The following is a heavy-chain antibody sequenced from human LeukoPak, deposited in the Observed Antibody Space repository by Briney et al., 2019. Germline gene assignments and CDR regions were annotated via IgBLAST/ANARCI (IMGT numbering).Heavy chain of an antibody. CDR2: IYYSGST. J-gene: IGHJ6*02. V-gene: IGHV4-31*03. Sequence: SETLSLTCTVSGGSISSGGYYWSWIRQHPGKGLEWIGYIYYSGSTYYNPSLKSRVTISVDTSKNQFSLKLSSVTAADTAVYYCARENSYYYGMDVWGQGTTVTVSS. CDR3: ARENSYYYGMDV. D-gene: IGHD1/OR15-1a*01. CDR1: GGSISSGGYY.